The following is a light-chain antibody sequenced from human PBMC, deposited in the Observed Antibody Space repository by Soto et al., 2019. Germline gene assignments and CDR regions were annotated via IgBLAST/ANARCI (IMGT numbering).Light chain of an antibody. Sequence: QSALTQPPSASGSPGQAVTISCTGTKNDIGVYDFVSWYQHHPGKAPRLIIYEVVQRPSGVPDRFSGSKSGNTASLTVSGLQDADEADYFCKSYAGSNPYVFGSGTKLTVL. CDR2: EVV. CDR3: KSYAGSNPYV. J-gene: IGLJ1*01. V-gene: IGLV2-8*01. CDR1: KNDIGVYDF.